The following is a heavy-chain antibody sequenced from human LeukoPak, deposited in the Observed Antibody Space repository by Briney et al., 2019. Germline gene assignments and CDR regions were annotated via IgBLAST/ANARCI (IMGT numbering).Heavy chain of an antibody. CDR1: GGSISSGDYY. J-gene: IGHJ4*02. V-gene: IGHV4-30-4*08. Sequence: SQTLSLTCTVSGGSISSGDYYWSWIRQPPGKGLEWIGYIYHSGGAYSNPSLKSRGTISVDKSKNQFSLSLNSATAADTAVYYCARVTPGGSHALDYWGQGTLVIVSS. CDR2: IYHSGGA. CDR3: ARVTPGGSHALDY. D-gene: IGHD3-16*01.